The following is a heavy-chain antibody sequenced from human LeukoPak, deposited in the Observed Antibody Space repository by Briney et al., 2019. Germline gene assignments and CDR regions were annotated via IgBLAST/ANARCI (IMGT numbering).Heavy chain of an antibody. Sequence: ASVKVSYKASGYTFTSYGISWVRQAPGQGLEWMGWISTYNGNTNYAQKLQGRVTMTTDTSTSTAYMDLRSLRSDDTAVYYCARRRDMNYYDSSGYDYWGQGTLVTVSS. V-gene: IGHV1-18*01. D-gene: IGHD3-22*01. J-gene: IGHJ4*02. CDR2: ISTYNGNT. CDR1: GYTFTSYG. CDR3: ARRRDMNYYDSSGYDY.